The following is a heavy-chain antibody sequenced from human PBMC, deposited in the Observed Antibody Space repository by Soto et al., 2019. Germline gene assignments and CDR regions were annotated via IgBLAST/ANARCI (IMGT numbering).Heavy chain of an antibody. Sequence: PGGSLRLSCAASGFTFSRDGMSWVRQAPGKGLEWVSLITDNGGSTYYADSVKGRFTISRDNTKNTLFLQMNSLRAEDTAVYYWAKDRATTTAFDYWGQGALVTVSS. CDR3: AKDRATTTAFDY. CDR1: GFTFSRDG. V-gene: IGHV3-23*01. D-gene: IGHD4-4*01. CDR2: ITDNGGST. J-gene: IGHJ4*02.